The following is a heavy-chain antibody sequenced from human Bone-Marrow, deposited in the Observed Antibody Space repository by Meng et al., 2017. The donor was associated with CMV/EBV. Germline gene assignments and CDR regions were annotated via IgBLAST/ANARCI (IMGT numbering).Heavy chain of an antibody. CDR1: GGSISSYY. V-gene: IGHV4-59*01. D-gene: IGHD6-19*01. Sequence: SETLSLTCTVSGGSISSYYWSWIRQPPGKGPEWIGYIYYSGSTNYNPSLKSRVTISVDTSKNQFSLKLSSVTAADTAVYYCARVEMPGYSSGWFFDYWGQGTLVTVSS. CDR3: ARVEMPGYSSGWFFDY. J-gene: IGHJ4*02. CDR2: IYYSGST.